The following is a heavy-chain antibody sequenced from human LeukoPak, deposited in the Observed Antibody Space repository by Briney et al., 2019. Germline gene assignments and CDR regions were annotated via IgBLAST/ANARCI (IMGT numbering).Heavy chain of an antibody. D-gene: IGHD3-3*01. Sequence: GGSLRLSCAASGFTFSSYAMSWVRQAPGKGLEWVSAISGSGGSTYYADSVKGRFTISRDNSKNTLYLQMNSLRAEDTAVYYCAKGDAGRFLEWLLNYWGQGTLVTVSS. CDR1: GFTFSSYA. CDR2: ISGSGGST. CDR3: AKGDAGRFLEWLLNY. V-gene: IGHV3-23*01. J-gene: IGHJ4*02.